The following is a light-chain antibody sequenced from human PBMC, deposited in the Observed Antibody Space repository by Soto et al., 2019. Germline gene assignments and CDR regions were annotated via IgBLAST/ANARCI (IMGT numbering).Light chain of an antibody. CDR2: GAS. V-gene: IGKV3-20*01. J-gene: IGKJ1*01. Sequence: EIVMTQSPATLSVSPGERATLSCRASQSVSSSYLAWYQLKPGQAPRLLIYGASSRATGIPDRFSGSGSGTDFTLTISRLEPEDFAVYYCQQYGSSPPVTFGQGTKVDIK. CDR3: QQYGSSPPVT. CDR1: QSVSSSY.